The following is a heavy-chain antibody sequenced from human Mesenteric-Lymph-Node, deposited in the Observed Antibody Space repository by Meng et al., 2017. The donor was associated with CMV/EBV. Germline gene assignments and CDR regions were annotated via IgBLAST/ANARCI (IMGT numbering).Heavy chain of an antibody. D-gene: IGHD3-9*01. J-gene: IGHJ4*02. CDR1: GFTFSSYW. V-gene: IGHV3-7*01. CDR2: IKQDGSEK. CDR3: ARGGSLRYFDWGTGYLDY. Sequence: GESLKISCAASGFTFSSYWMSWVRQAPGKGLEWVANIKQDGSEKYYVDSVKGRFTISRDNAKNSLYLQMNSLRAEDTAVYYCARGGSLRYFDWGTGYLDYWGQGTLVTVSS.